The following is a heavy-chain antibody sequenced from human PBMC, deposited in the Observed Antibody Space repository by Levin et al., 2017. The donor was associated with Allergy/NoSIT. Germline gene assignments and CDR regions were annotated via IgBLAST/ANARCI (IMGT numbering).Heavy chain of an antibody. V-gene: IGHV1-2*02. CDR3: ARGGGNSYFDY. J-gene: IGHJ4*02. CDR2: ITPNSGGT. Sequence: GESLKISCKTSGYTFTAHFFHWVRQAPGQGLEWMGWITPNSGGTDYAQKFQGRVTMTRDTSISTTYMELSSLTSDDTVVYYCARGGGNSYFDYWGQGTLVTVSS. CDR1: GYTFTAHF. D-gene: IGHD4-23*01.